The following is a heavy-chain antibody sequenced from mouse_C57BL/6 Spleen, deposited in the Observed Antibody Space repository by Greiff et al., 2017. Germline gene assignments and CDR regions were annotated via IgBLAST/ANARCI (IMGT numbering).Heavy chain of an antibody. CDR3: ARSDYSSMDY. Sequence: QVQLQQPGAELVMPGASVKLSCKASGYTFTSYWMHWVKQRPGQGLEWIGEIDPSDSYTNYNQKFKGKSTWTVDKSSSTAYMQLSSLTSEDSAVYYCARSDYSSMDYWGQGTSVTVSS. CDR1: GYTFTSYW. J-gene: IGHJ4*01. CDR2: IDPSDSYT. V-gene: IGHV1-69*01.